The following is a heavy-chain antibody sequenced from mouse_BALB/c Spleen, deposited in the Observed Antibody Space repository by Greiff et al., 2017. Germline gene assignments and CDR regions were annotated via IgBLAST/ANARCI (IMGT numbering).Heavy chain of an antibody. CDR3: ARFPGAMDY. J-gene: IGHJ4*01. CDR2: IDTSDSYT. V-gene: IGHV1-69*01. Sequence: VQLQQPGAELVMPGASVKMSCKASGYTFTDYWMHWVKQRPGQGLEWIGAIDTSDSYTSYNQKFKGKATLTVDESSSTAYMQLSSLTSEDSAVYYCARFPGAMDYWGQGTSVTVSS. CDR1: GYTFTDYW.